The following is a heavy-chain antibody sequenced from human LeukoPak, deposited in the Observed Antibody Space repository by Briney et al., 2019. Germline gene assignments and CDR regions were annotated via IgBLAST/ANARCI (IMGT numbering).Heavy chain of an antibody. D-gene: IGHD3-22*01. J-gene: IGHJ4*02. V-gene: IGHV1-8*03. CDR3: ARVDGSVDY. Sequence: VSVKVSCKASGYTFTRYDINWVRQATGQGHEWMGWINTKSGMTGHAQKFQGRITITKDTSINTVYMELSSLSSEDTAVYFCARVDGSVDYWGQGTLVTVSS. CDR1: GYTFTRYD. CDR2: INTKSGMT.